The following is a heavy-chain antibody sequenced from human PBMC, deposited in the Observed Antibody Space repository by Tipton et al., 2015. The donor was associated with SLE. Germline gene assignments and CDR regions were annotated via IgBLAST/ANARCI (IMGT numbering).Heavy chain of an antibody. CDR2: IKQDGSEK. D-gene: IGHD2-2*01. CDR3: ARHAT. Sequence: GSLRLSCAASGFTFSSFWVSWVRPAPGKGLEWVANIKQDGSEKYYVDSVKGRFTISRDNAKNSLYLEMNSLRAEDTAVYYCARHATWGRGTLVTVSS. V-gene: IGHV3-7*01. J-gene: IGHJ5*02. CDR1: GFTFSSFW.